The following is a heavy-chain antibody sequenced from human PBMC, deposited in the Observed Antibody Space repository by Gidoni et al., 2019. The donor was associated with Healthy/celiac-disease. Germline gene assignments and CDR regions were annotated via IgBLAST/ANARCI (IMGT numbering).Heavy chain of an antibody. CDR3: ARHGHPDYLIDY. Sequence: IGWVRQMPGKGLEWMGIIYPGDSDTRYSPSFQGQVTISADKSISTAYLQWSSLKASDTAMYYCARHGHPDYLIDYWGQGTLVTVSS. V-gene: IGHV5-51*01. J-gene: IGHJ4*02. CDR2: IYPGDSDT. D-gene: IGHD4-17*01.